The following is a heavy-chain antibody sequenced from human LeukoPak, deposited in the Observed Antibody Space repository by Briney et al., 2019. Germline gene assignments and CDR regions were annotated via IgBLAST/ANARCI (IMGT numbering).Heavy chain of an antibody. V-gene: IGHV4-59*01. CDR3: ASHKGF. J-gene: IGHJ4*02. CDR2: IYYSGST. CDR1: GGSISNNY. Sequence: SETLSLTCTVSGGSISNNYWSWFRQPPGKGLGWIGYIYYSGSTNYNPSLKSRVTISVDTSKSQFSLKLSPVTAADTAVYYCASHKGFWGQGTLVTVSS.